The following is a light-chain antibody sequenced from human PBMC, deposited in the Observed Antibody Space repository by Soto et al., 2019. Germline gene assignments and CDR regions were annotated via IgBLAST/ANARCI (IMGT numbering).Light chain of an antibody. V-gene: IGLV1-47*02. Sequence: QSVLTQPPSASGTPGQRVTISCSGSSSNIGSNFVYWYHQLPGTAPKLLIYNTNQRPSGVPGRFSGSKSGTSASLAISGLRSEDEADYYCAAWDDSLSGPVFGGGTKLTVL. CDR1: SSNIGSNF. J-gene: IGLJ3*02. CDR3: AAWDDSLSGPV. CDR2: NTN.